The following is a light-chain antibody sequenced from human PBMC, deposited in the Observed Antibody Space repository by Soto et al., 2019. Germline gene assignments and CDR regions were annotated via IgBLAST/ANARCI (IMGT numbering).Light chain of an antibody. CDR3: QQRSNWPLT. CDR1: QSVGSS. Sequence: EIVLTQSPGTLSLSPGERATVSCRASQSVGSSLAWYQQRPGQAPRLLIYDAFIRATGIPARFSGSESGTDFTLTISSLEPEDFAVYYCQQRSNWPLTFGQGTRLEIK. J-gene: IGKJ5*01. CDR2: DAF. V-gene: IGKV3-11*01.